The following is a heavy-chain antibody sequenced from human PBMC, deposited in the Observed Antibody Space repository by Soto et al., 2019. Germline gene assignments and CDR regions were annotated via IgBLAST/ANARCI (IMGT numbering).Heavy chain of an antibody. CDR3: AHRPIGNQYYDFWSGYYEGYFDY. CDR2: IYWNDDK. V-gene: IGHV2-5*01. D-gene: IGHD3-3*01. CDR1: GFSRSTSGVG. Sequence: SGPTLVNPTQTLTLTCTFSGFSRSTSGVGVGWIRQPPGKALEWLALIYWNDDKRYSPSLKSRLTITKDTSKNQVVLTMTNMDPVDTATYYCAHRPIGNQYYDFWSGYYEGYFDYWGQGTLVTVSS. J-gene: IGHJ4*02.